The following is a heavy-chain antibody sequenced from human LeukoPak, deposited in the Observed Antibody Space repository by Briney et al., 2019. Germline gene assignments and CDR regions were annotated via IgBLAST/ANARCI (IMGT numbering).Heavy chain of an antibody. Sequence: GGSLRLSCATSGFTFSSYGMHWVRQAPGKGLEWVAVISYDGSNKYYADSVKGRFTISRDNSKNTLYLQMNSLRAEDTAVYYCARDPAPVIAVAGLDYWGQGTLVTVSS. V-gene: IGHV3-30*03. CDR2: ISYDGSNK. D-gene: IGHD6-19*01. CDR3: ARDPAPVIAVAGLDY. J-gene: IGHJ4*02. CDR1: GFTFSSYG.